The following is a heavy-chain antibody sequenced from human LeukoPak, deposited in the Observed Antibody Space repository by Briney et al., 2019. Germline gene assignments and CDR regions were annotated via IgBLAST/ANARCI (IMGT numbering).Heavy chain of an antibody. CDR1: GGSFSSYY. D-gene: IGHD2-15*01. CDR2: IYTSGST. Sequence: SETLSLTCAVYGGSFSSYYWSWIRQPAGKGLEWIGRIYTSGSTNYNPSLKSRVTMSVDTSKNQFSLKLSSVTAADTAVYYCASELGYCSGGSCYSDAFDIWGQGTMVTVSS. J-gene: IGHJ3*02. V-gene: IGHV4-59*10. CDR3: ASELGYCSGGSCYSDAFDI.